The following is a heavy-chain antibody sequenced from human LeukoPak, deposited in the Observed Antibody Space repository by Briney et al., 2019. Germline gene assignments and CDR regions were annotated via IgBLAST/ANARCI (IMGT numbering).Heavy chain of an antibody. Sequence: GGSLRLSCAASGFTFSSYWMNWVRQAPGKGLVWVSRIASDGSSTTCADSVKGRFSISRDNAKNTLYLQMNSLRVEDTAVYYCARGRPHGSDYWGQGTLVTVSS. D-gene: IGHD2-15*01. CDR3: ARGRPHGSDY. CDR1: GFTFSSYW. CDR2: IASDGSST. J-gene: IGHJ4*02. V-gene: IGHV3-74*01.